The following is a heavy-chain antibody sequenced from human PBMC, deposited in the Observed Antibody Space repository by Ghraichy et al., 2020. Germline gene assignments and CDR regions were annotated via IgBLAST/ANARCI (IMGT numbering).Heavy chain of an antibody. CDR3: ARGGYNWNHPYFDP. D-gene: IGHD1-14*01. Sequence: SETLSLTCAVSGGSFRNYYWSWIRQPPGKGLDWIGEVNDIGNTNYNPSLTGRVTLSVDTSKNQFSLTVTSVTAAATAVYFCARGGYNWNHPYFDPWGQGNLVTVSS. CDR2: VNDIGNT. CDR1: GGSFRNYY. V-gene: IGHV4-34*01. J-gene: IGHJ5*02.